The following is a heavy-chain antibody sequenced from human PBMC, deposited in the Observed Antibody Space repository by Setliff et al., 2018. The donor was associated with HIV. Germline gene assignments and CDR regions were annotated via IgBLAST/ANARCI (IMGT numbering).Heavy chain of an antibody. D-gene: IGHD6-19*01. V-gene: IGHV1-69*05. CDR1: GGTFSSYA. CDR3: ARALWAVAGTGYYYYMDV. CDR2: IIPIFGTA. Sequence: SVKVSCKASGGTFSSYAISWVRQAPGQGLEWMGGIIPIFGTANYAQKFQGRVTITTDESTSTAYMELSSLRSEDTAVYYCARALWAVAGTGYYYYMDVWGKGTTVTVSS. J-gene: IGHJ6*03.